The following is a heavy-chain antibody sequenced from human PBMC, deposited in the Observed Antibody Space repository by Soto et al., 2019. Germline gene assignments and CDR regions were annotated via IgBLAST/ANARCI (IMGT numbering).Heavy chain of an antibody. CDR2: IMPTVDSA. CDR3: AVAAVREIMAQESSGMAV. D-gene: IGHD3-10*01. V-gene: IGHV1-69*01. Sequence: QVQLVQSGAEVKTPGSSVKVSCKASGGTLSDYAISWVRQAPGQGLEWMGGIMPTVDSANYAQNFQGRLTISADEWTSTDNLELSSLRSDDTAVYYCAVAAVREIMAQESSGMAVWGQGTTVIVSS. CDR1: GGTLSDYA. J-gene: IGHJ6*02.